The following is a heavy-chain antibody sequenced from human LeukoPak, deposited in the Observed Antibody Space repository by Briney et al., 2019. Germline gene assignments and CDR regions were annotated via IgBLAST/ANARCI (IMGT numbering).Heavy chain of an antibody. CDR1: GFTVSSNY. Sequence: GGSLRLSCAASGFTVSSNYMSWVRQAPGKGLEWVAVIYSGGYTYYADSVKGRFTISRDNSKNTLYLQMNSLRAEDTAIYYCARVRVGVADYRGQGILVTVSS. D-gene: IGHD2-15*01. J-gene: IGHJ4*02. CDR3: ARVRVGVADY. CDR2: IYSGGYT. V-gene: IGHV3-53*01.